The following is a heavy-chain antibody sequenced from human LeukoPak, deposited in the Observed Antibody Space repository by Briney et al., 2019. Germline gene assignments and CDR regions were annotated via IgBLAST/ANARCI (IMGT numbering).Heavy chain of an antibody. CDR3: ARGRDGSQSPIDY. D-gene: IGHD5-24*01. CDR2: ITGSSSYI. J-gene: IGHJ4*02. Sequence: GGSLRLSCAASGFTFSSYSMNWVRQAPGKGLEWVSSITGSSSYIYYADSLRGRFTISRDNAENSLYLQMISLRAEDTAVYYCARGRDGSQSPIDYWGQGTLVTVSS. V-gene: IGHV3-21*01. CDR1: GFTFSSYS.